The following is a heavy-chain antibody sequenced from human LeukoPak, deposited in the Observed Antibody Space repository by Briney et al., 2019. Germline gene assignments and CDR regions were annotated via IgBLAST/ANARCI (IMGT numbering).Heavy chain of an antibody. J-gene: IGHJ4*02. CDR2: ISAYNGNT. CDR3: ARVPGLTIFGVVIIPPFDY. D-gene: IGHD3-3*01. Sequence: ASVKVSCKASGYTFTSYGISWVRQAPGQGLEWMGWISAYNGNTNYAQKLQGRVTMTTDTSTSTAYMELRSLRSDDTAVYYCARVPGLTIFGVVIIPPFDYWGQGTLVTVSS. V-gene: IGHV1-18*01. CDR1: GYTFTSYG.